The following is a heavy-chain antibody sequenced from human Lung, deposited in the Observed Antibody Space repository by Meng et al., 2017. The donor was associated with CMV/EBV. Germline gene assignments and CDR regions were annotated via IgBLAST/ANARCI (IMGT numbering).Heavy chain of an antibody. CDR2: IYYSGGT. J-gene: IGHJ4*02. CDR1: AGSISSYGSF. D-gene: IGHD3-22*01. Sequence: SETLSLXCSVSAGSISSYGSFWGGIRQPPGKGLEWIGMIYYSGGTHYNPPLKSRVIVSVDTSKKNFSLKLSSVTASDTAVYYCVRYYDRSGHHYFDYWGQGSXVTVSS. V-gene: IGHV4-39*02. CDR3: VRYYDRSGHHYFDY.